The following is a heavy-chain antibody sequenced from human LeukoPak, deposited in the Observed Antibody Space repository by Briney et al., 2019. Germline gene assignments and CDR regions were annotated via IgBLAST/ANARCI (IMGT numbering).Heavy chain of an antibody. Sequence: PSETLSLTCTVSGGSISSGGYYWSWIRQHPGKGLEWIGYIYYSGSTYYNPSLKSRVTISVDTSKNQFSLKLSSVTAADTAVYYCARDSGYYDSSGYYPNALDYWGQGTLVTVSS. CDR2: IYYSGST. D-gene: IGHD3-22*01. V-gene: IGHV4-31*03. CDR3: ARDSGYYDSSGYYPNALDY. J-gene: IGHJ4*02. CDR1: GGSISSGGYY.